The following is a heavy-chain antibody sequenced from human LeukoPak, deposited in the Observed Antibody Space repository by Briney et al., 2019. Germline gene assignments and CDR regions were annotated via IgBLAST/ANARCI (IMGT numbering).Heavy chain of an antibody. CDR1: GFTFSDYW. CDR3: LVTARSRGFDY. V-gene: IGHV3-7*01. CDR2: IRQDGSVQ. J-gene: IGHJ4*02. D-gene: IGHD2/OR15-2a*01. Sequence: GGSLRLSCAASGFTFSDYWMNWVRQAPGKGLEWVASIRQDGSVQNYVDSVKGRFTISRDNPKNSVYLQMSSLRAEDTAVYYCLVTARSRGFDYWGQGTLVTVSS.